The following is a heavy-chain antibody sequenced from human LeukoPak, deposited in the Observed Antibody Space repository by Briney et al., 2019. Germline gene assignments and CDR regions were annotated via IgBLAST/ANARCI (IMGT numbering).Heavy chain of an antibody. CDR2: INTKTGNP. V-gene: IGHV7-4-1*02. Sequence: ASVKVSCKASEYTFTSYSMNWVRQAPGQGLEWMGWINTKTGNPAYAQGFTGRFVFSLDTSVSTAYLQISSLKVEDTAVYYCAQDTATDVFNYWGQGTLVTVSS. J-gene: IGHJ4*02. CDR1: EYTFTSYS. CDR3: AQDTATDVFNY. D-gene: IGHD5-18*01.